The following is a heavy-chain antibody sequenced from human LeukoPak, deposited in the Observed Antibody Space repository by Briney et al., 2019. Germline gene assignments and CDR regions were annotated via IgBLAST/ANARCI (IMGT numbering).Heavy chain of an antibody. Sequence: GASVKVSCKASGYTFTSYYMHWVRQAPGQGLEWMGWINPNSGGTNYAQKFQGRVTMTRDTSISTAYMELSRLRSEDTAVYYCGLWIQLNDAFDIWGQGTMVTVSS. D-gene: IGHD5-18*01. CDR3: GLWIQLNDAFDI. V-gene: IGHV1-2*02. CDR1: GYTFTSYY. CDR2: INPNSGGT. J-gene: IGHJ3*02.